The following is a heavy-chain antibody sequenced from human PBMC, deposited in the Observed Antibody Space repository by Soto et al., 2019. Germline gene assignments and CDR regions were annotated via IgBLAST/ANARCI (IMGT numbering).Heavy chain of an antibody. CDR1: GGTFSSYT. CDR3: ATRLEPRPYFDY. V-gene: IGHV1-69*02. CDR2: IIPILGIA. D-gene: IGHD1-1*01. J-gene: IGHJ4*02. Sequence: QVQLVQSGAEVKKPGSSVKVPCKASGGTFSSYTISWVRQAPGQGLEWMGRIIPILGIANYAQKFQGRVTITADKSTSTAYMELSSLRSEDTAVYYCATRLEPRPYFDYWGQGTLVTVSS.